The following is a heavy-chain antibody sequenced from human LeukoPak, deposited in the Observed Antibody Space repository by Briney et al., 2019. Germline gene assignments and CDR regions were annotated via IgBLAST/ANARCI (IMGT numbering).Heavy chain of an antibody. V-gene: IGHV5-51*01. Sequence: LGESLKISCKGSGYTFTNYWIGWVRQMPGKGLEWMGIIYPGDSDTTYSPSFQGQVTISADKSITTAYLQWSSLKASDTAMYYCARLGQKTETMVRGVIDYYYYYGMDVWGQGTTVTVSS. J-gene: IGHJ6*02. CDR1: GYTFTNYW. CDR2: IYPGDSDT. D-gene: IGHD3-10*01. CDR3: ARLGQKTETMVRGVIDYYYYYGMDV.